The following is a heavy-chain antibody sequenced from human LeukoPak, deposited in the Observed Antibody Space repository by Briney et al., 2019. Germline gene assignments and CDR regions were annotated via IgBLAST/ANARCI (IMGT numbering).Heavy chain of an antibody. CDR1: GFTFSSYA. CDR3: AKAPSTGWFNWFDS. D-gene: IGHD6-19*01. Sequence: GGSLRLSCAASGFTFSSYAMSRVRQAPGKGLEWVSGVSGTGDKTYYADSVKGRFTISRDNSKNTLYLQMNSLNLEDTAVYYCAKAPSTGWFNWFDSWGQGSLVTVST. J-gene: IGHJ5*01. V-gene: IGHV3-23*01. CDR2: VSGTGDKT.